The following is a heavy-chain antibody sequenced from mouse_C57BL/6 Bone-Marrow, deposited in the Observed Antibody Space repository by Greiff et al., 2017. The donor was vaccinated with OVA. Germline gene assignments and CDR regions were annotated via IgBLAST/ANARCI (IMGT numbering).Heavy chain of an antibody. V-gene: IGHV2-9-1*01. CDR1: GFSLTSYA. Sequence: QVQLQQSGPGLVAPSQSLSITCSVSGFSLTSYAISWVRQPPGKGLEWLGVIWTGGGTNYNSALKSRLSISKDNSKSQVFLKMNSLQTDDTARYYCARRGYYYGSSYAMDYWGQGTSVTVSS. J-gene: IGHJ4*01. CDR3: ARRGYYYGSSYAMDY. D-gene: IGHD1-1*01. CDR2: IWTGGGT.